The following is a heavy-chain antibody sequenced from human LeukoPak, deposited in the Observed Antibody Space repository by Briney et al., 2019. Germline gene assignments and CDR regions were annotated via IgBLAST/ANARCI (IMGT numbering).Heavy chain of an antibody. Sequence: GASVKVSCKASGGTFSSYAISWVRQAPGQGLEWMGRIIPIFGIAKYAQKFQGRVTITADKSTSTAYMELSSLRSEDTAVYYCARHDYGDYFGYWGQGTLVTVSS. J-gene: IGHJ4*02. V-gene: IGHV1-69*04. D-gene: IGHD4-17*01. CDR3: ARHDYGDYFGY. CDR1: GGTFSSYA. CDR2: IIPIFGIA.